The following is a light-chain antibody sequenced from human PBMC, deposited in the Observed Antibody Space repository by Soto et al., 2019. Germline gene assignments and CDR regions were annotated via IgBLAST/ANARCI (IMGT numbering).Light chain of an antibody. Sequence: QSVLTQPASVSGSPGQSITISCTGTSSDVGSYNYVSWYQQHPGKAPKLMIYEVSDRPSGISSRFSGSKSGNTASLTISGLQTEDEAYYYCSSYTSSSTRFGTGTKVTV. J-gene: IGLJ1*01. CDR3: SSYTSSSTR. V-gene: IGLV2-14*01. CDR2: EVS. CDR1: SSDVGSYNY.